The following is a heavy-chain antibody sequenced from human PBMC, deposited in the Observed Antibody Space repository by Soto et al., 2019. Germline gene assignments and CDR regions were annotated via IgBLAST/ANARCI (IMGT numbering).Heavy chain of an antibody. CDR3: AKDSRYYYDSSGYGDY. CDR2: ISYDGSNK. J-gene: IGHJ4*02. V-gene: IGHV3-30*18. D-gene: IGHD3-22*01. Sequence: ESGGGVVQPGRSLRLSCAASGFTFSSYGMHWVRQAPGKGLEWVAVISYDGSNKYYADSVKGRFTISRDNSKNTLYLQMNSLRAEDTAVYYCAKDSRYYYDSSGYGDYWGQGTLVTVSS. CDR1: GFTFSSYG.